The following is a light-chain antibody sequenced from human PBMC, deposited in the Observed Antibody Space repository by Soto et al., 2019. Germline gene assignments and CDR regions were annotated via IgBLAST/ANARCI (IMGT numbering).Light chain of an antibody. CDR2: DVS. V-gene: IGLV2-11*01. CDR1: SSDVGGYYR. CDR3: SSYAGSYRYV. Sequence: QSALTQPHSVSGSPGQSVTISCTGTSSDVGGYYRVSWYQQHPGKAPKLMIYDVSKRPSGVPDRFSASKSGNAASLTISGLQAEDEADYYCSSYAGSYRYVFGTGTKLTVL. J-gene: IGLJ1*01.